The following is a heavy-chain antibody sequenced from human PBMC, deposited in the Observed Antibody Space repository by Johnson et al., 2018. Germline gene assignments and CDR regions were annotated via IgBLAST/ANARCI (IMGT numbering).Heavy chain of an antibody. Sequence: VQLVQSGGGLVKPGGSLRLSCAASGFTFSSYSMNWVRQAPGKGLEWVSSISSSSSYIYYADSVKGRFTISRDNAKNSLYLQMNSLRAEDTAVYYCARTVAQQYYDYYYDMDVWGKGTTVTVSS. V-gene: IGHV3-21*01. CDR1: GFTFSSYS. D-gene: IGHD4-11*01. CDR3: ARTVAQQYYDYYYDMDV. J-gene: IGHJ6*03. CDR2: ISSSSSYI.